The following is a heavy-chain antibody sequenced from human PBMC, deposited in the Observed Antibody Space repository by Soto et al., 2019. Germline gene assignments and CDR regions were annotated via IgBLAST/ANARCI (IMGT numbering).Heavy chain of an antibody. CDR3: ERDLAAGEY. J-gene: IGHJ4*02. CDR1: GYTFTSYG. Sequence: ASVKVSCKASGYTFTSYGISCVRQAPGQGLEWMGWISANNGNTNYAQKLQGRVTMTMDTSTSTAYMELSSLRFDDTAVYYCERDLAAGEYWGQGTLVTVSS. V-gene: IGHV1-18*01. CDR2: ISANNGNT. D-gene: IGHD6-13*01.